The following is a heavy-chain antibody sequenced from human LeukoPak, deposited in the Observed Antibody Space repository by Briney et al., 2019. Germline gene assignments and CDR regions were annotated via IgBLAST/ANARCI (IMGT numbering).Heavy chain of an antibody. CDR3: ARDLGY. D-gene: IGHD3-16*01. Sequence: GGSLRLSCAASGFTFSSYWMHWVRQAPGKGLAWVSRINSDGRSTSYADSVKGRFTISSDNAKKTLYLQMNSLRDEATAVYYCARDLGYWGQGTLVTVSS. J-gene: IGHJ4*02. CDR2: INSDGRST. V-gene: IGHV3-74*01. CDR1: GFTFSSYW.